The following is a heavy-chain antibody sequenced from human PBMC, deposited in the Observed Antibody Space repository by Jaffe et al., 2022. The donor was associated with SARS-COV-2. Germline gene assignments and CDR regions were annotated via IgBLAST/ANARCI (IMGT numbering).Heavy chain of an antibody. CDR2: IYYSGST. D-gene: IGHD1-26*01. CDR3: ARLSGSYLSYFDY. Sequence: QLQLQESGPGLVKPSETLSLTCTVSGGSISSSSYYWGWIRQPPGKGLEWIGSIYYSGSTYYNPSLKSRVTISVDTSKNQFSLKLSSVTAADTAVYYCARLSGSYLSYFDYWGQGTLVTVSS. J-gene: IGHJ4*02. CDR1: GGSISSSSYY. V-gene: IGHV4-39*01.